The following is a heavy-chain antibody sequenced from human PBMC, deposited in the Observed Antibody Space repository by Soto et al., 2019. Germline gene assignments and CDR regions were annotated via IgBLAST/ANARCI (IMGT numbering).Heavy chain of an antibody. J-gene: IGHJ4*02. D-gene: IGHD5-12*01. CDR3: ARHEGYGDGYNFLFDY. V-gene: IGHV4-39*01. CDR1: GGSISSSSYY. Sequence: PSETLSLTCTVSGGSISSSSYYWGWIRQPPGKGLEWIGSIYYSGSTYYNPSLKSRVTISVDTSKNQFSLKLSSATAADTAVYYCARHEGYGDGYNFLFDYWGQGTLVTVSS. CDR2: IYYSGST.